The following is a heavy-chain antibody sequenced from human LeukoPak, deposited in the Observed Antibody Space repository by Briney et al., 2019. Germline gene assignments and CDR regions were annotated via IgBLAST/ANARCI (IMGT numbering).Heavy chain of an antibody. CDR3: AKENCGDGNWFDS. Sequence: ASVKVSCKASGYTFTDYYMHWVRQAPGQGFEWMGWINPDSGVTNYAQKFEGRVTMTRDMSISTAYMDLTSLRSDDTAVYYCAKENCGDGNWFDSWGQGTLVTVSS. J-gene: IGHJ5*01. D-gene: IGHD4-17*01. V-gene: IGHV1-2*02. CDR1: GYTFTDYY. CDR2: INPDSGVT.